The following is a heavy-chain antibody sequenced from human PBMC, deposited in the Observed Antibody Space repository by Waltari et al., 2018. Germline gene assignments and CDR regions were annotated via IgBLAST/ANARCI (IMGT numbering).Heavy chain of an antibody. CDR2: MNPSSGNA. CDR1: GYNSRSYD. Sequence: QVQLMQSGAEVKKPGDSVKVSCQASGYNSRSYDTNWVRRAAGQGLEWMGWMNPSSGNADYAHKFRGRLTFTRDASMNTAHMELSSLTSDDTAEYFCARAYFGSASYPFDSWGQGALVTVSS. CDR3: ARAYFGSASYPFDS. J-gene: IGHJ4*02. V-gene: IGHV1-8*03. D-gene: IGHD3-10*01.